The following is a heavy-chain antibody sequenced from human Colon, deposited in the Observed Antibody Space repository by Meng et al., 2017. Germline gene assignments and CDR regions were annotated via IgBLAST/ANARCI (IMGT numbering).Heavy chain of an antibody. Sequence: QVQLVQFWAEVKKPGAPVRVFCKASRETFTPLDINWVRQATGQGLEWMGWINPNRGETGYAQKFQGRFTMTRDTSISTFYMELSSLTSDDTAVYYCARGIWEGFDYWGQGALVTVSS. D-gene: IGHD1-26*01. V-gene: IGHV1-8*01. CDR2: INPNRGET. CDR3: ARGIWEGFDY. J-gene: IGHJ4*02. CDR1: RETFTPLD.